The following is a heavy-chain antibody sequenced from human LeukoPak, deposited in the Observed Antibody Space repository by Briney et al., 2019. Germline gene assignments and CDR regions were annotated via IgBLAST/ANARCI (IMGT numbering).Heavy chain of an antibody. Sequence: SETLSLTCAVYGGPFRGVYWSWIRQPPGKGLEWIGEIDHSGSTNYNPSLKSRVTMSVDTSKNQFSLRLSSVTAADTAVYYCARVPPVRITIFGVVTPRMLNWLEPGGGETLVTVP. CDR1: GGPFRGVY. CDR3: ARVPPVRITIFGVVTPRMLNWLEP. V-gene: IGHV4-34*01. J-gene: IGHJ5*02. D-gene: IGHD3-3*01. CDR2: IDHSGST.